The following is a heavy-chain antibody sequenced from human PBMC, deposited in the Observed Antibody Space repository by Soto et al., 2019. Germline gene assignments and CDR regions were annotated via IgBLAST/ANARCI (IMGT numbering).Heavy chain of an antibody. CDR3: ARLVWSYGTWFDP. CDR1: EVAMSHFY. CDR2: ASYSGST. D-gene: IGHD5-18*01. J-gene: IGHJ5*02. V-gene: IGHV4-59*08. Sequence: SSDTLSLTCTVSEVAMSHFYWSWIRQTPGKGLEWLGYASYSGSTNYNPSLKNRVTISVDTSKNQFSLKLSSVTAADTAVYYCARLVWSYGTWFDPWGQGTLVTVSS.